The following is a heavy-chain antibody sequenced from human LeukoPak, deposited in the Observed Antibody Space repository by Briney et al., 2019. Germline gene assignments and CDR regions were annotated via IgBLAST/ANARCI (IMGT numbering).Heavy chain of an antibody. CDR2: IIPIFGTA. D-gene: IGHD6-13*01. V-gene: IGHV1-69*01. CDR3: ARDRGSSWYFFDY. CDR1: GGTFSSYA. J-gene: IGHJ4*02. Sequence: SVKVSRKASGGTFSSYAISWVRQAPGQGLEWMGGIIPIFGTANYAQKFQGRVTITADESTSTAYMELSSLRSEDTAVYYCARDRGSSWYFFDYWGRGTLVTVSS.